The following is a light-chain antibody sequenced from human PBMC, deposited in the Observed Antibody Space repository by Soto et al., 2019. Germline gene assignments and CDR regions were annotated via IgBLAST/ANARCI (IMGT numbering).Light chain of an antibody. CDR1: QSISTY. CDR2: KAS. J-gene: IGKJ1*01. V-gene: IGKV1-5*03. CDR3: QQYNTLWT. Sequence: DIQMTQSPSTLSASVGDRVTITCRASQSISTYLAWYQQKPGKAPNLLIYKASSLESGVPSRFSGSGSGTGFTLTISSLQPDDFATYYCQQYNTLWTFGQGTKVEIK.